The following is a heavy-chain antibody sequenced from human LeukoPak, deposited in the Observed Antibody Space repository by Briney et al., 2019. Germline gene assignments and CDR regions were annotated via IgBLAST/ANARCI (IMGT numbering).Heavy chain of an antibody. V-gene: IGHV3-30-3*01. J-gene: IGHJ6*02. Sequence: GGSLRLSCAASGFTFSSYAMHWVRQAPGKGLEWVAVISYDRSNKYYADSVKGRFTISRDNSKNTLYLKMNSLRAEDTAVYYCASDCSGGSCYSHIYYYGMDVWGQGTTVTVSS. CDR1: GFTFSSYA. D-gene: IGHD2-15*01. CDR3: ASDCSGGSCYSHIYYYGMDV. CDR2: ISYDRSNK.